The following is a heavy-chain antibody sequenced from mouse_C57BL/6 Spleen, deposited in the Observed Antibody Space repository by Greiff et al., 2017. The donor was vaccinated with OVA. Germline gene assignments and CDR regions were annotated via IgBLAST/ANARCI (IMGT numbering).Heavy chain of an antibody. CDR3: ARHYYGPWFAY. Sequence: VQLKESGGDLVKPGGSLKLSCAASGFTFSSYGMSWVRQTPDKRLEWVATISSGGSYTYYPDSVKGRFTISRDNAKNTLYLKMSSLKSEDTAMYYCARHYYGPWFAYWGQGTLVTVSA. D-gene: IGHD1-2*01. CDR2: ISSGGSYT. CDR1: GFTFSSYG. J-gene: IGHJ3*01. V-gene: IGHV5-6*01.